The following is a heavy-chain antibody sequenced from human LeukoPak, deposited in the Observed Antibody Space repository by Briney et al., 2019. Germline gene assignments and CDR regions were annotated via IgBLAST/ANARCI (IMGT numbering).Heavy chain of an antibody. D-gene: IGHD3-22*01. V-gene: IGHV3-33*01. J-gene: IGHJ4*02. CDR1: GFTFSSYG. CDR3: ARELPPVVNFYFDS. Sequence: RGSRRLSCEASGFTFSSYGMHWVRQAPGKGLEWVAVIWYDGSDKYYADSVEGRFSISRDNSKNTLYLQMNSLRAEDTAVYYCARELPPVVNFYFDSWGEGTLVTVSS. CDR2: IWYDGSDK.